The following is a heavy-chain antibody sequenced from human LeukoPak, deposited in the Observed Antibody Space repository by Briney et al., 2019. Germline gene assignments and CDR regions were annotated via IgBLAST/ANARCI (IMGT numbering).Heavy chain of an antibody. CDR2: ISWDGGST. V-gene: IGHV3-43*01. J-gene: IGHJ4*02. D-gene: IGHD3-22*01. CDR1: GFTFDDYT. Sequence: GGSLRLSCAASGFTFDDYTTHWVRQAPGKGLEWVSLISWDGGSTYYADSVKGRFTISRDNSKNSLYLQMNSLRTEDTALYYCAKDIGPDDTTYYFDYWGQGTLVTVSS. CDR3: AKDIGPDDTTYYFDY.